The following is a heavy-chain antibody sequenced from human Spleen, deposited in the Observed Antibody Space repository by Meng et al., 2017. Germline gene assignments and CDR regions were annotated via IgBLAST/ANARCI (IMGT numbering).Heavy chain of an antibody. CDR3: ARRYYYNSGYYFDY. V-gene: IGHV5-51*01. D-gene: IGHD3-22*01. CDR2: IYPGDSDS. J-gene: IGHJ4*02. Sequence: GESLKTSCKGSGYSFTSYWIAWVRQMPGKGLEWMGIIYPGDSDSRYSPSFQGQVTISADKSISTAYLQWSSLKASDTAMYYCARRYYYNSGYYFDYWGQGTLVTVSS. CDR1: GYSFTSYW.